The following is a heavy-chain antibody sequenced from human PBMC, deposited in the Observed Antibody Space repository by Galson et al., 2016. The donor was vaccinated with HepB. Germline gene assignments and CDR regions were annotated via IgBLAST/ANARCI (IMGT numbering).Heavy chain of an antibody. CDR1: GISFSFYS. D-gene: IGHD2/OR15-2a*01. V-gene: IGHV3-21*01. CDR2: ISSSGKYI. CDR3: ARDQNYYYGMDV. Sequence: SLRLSCAASGISFSFYSMNWVRQAPGKGLEWVSSISSSGKYIYYADSVKGRFTISRDNAKNSLYLQMNSLRAEDTAVYYRARDQNYYYGMDVRGQGTTVTVSS. J-gene: IGHJ6*02.